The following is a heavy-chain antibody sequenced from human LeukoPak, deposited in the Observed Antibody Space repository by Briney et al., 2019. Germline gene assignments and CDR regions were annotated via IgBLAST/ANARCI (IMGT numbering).Heavy chain of an antibody. Sequence: GASVKVSSKASGYTFTSYGISWVRQAPGQGLEWMGWISAYNGNTNYAQKLQGRVTMTTDTSTSTAYMELRSLRSDDTAVYYCARDPVGYIVVGTYNWFDPWGQGTLVTVSS. V-gene: IGHV1-18*01. J-gene: IGHJ5*02. CDR3: ARDPVGYIVVGTYNWFDP. CDR2: ISAYNGNT. CDR1: GYTFTSYG. D-gene: IGHD2-2*01.